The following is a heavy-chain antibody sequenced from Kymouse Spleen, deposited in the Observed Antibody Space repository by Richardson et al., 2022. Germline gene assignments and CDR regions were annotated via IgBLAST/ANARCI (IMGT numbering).Heavy chain of an antibody. Sequence: QVQLQESGPGLVKPSGTLSLTCAVSGGSISSSNWWSWVRQPPGKGLEWIGEIYHSGSTNYNPSLKSRVTISVDKSKNQFSLKLSSVTAADTAVYYCARETIFGVVIPPYYYYYGMDVWGQGTTVTVSS. CDR3: ARETIFGVVIPPYYYYYGMDV. J-gene: IGHJ6*02. CDR2: IYHSGST. D-gene: IGHD3-3*01. CDR1: GGSISSSNW. V-gene: IGHV4-4*02.